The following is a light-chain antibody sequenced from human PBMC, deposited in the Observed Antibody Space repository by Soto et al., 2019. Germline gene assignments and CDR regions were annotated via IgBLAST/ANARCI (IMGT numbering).Light chain of an antibody. J-gene: IGLJ2*01. CDR3: VLYMGSGISV. V-gene: IGLV8-61*01. CDR1: SGSVSTSYY. Sequence: QDVVTQEPSFSVSPGGTVTLTCGLSSGSVSTSYYPSWYQQTPGQAPRTLIYSTNTRSSGVPDRFSGSILGNKAALTITGAQADDESDYYWVLYMGSGISVFGGGTKLTV. CDR2: STN.